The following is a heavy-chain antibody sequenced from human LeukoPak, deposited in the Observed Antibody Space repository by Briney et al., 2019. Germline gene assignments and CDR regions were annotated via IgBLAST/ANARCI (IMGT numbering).Heavy chain of an antibody. CDR2: ISSSGSDI. Sequence: GGSLRLSCAASGFTFSNYEMHWVSRAPGKGLEWVSYISSSGSDIYYADSVKGRFTISRDNAKNSLYLHMNSLRAEDTAVYYCARDYGGSSPFDYWGQGTLVTVSS. D-gene: IGHD4-23*01. V-gene: IGHV3-48*03. CDR1: GFTFSNYE. J-gene: IGHJ4*02. CDR3: ARDYGGSSPFDY.